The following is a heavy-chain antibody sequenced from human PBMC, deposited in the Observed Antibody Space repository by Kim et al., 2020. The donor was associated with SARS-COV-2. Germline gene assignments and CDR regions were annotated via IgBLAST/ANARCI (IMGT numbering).Heavy chain of an antibody. V-gene: IGHV4-31*03. CDR2: IYYSGST. CDR1: GGSISSGGYY. Sequence: SETLSLTCTVSGGSISSGGYYWSWIRQHPGKGLEWIGYIYYSGSTYYTPSLKSRVTISVDTSKNQFSLKLSSVTAADTAMYYCARDTRAGAYYGSRSYYLRVAGAGEWGQGTLVTVSS. J-gene: IGHJ4*02. D-gene: IGHD3-10*01. CDR3: ARDTRAGAYYGSRSYYLRVAGAGE.